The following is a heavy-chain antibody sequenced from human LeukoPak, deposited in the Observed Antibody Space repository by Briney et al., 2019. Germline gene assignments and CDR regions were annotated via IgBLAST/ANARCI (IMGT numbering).Heavy chain of an antibody. V-gene: IGHV4-34*01. J-gene: IGHJ4*02. CDR3: ARGPTVVTLGYFDY. CDR1: GGSFSGYY. D-gene: IGHD4-23*01. CDR2: INHSGST. Sequence: SETLSLTCAVYGGSFSGYYWSWIRQPPGRGREGIGEINHSGSTNYNPSLKSRVTISVDTSKNQFSLKLSSVTAADTAVYYCARGPTVVTLGYFDYWGQGTLVTVSS.